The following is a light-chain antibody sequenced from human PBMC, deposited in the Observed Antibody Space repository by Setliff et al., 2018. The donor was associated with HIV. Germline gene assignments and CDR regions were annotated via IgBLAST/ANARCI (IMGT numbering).Light chain of an antibody. Sequence: ALTQPASVSGSPGQSITISCTGTSSDVGLYNYVSWYQQHPGKAPKLIIYDVKNRPSGVSNRISGSKSGNTASLTISGLQAEDEADYFRCSYASRSTLVLFGGGTKVTVL. CDR1: SSDVGLYNY. V-gene: IGLV2-14*03. CDR2: DVK. CDR3: CSYASRSTLVL. J-gene: IGLJ2*01.